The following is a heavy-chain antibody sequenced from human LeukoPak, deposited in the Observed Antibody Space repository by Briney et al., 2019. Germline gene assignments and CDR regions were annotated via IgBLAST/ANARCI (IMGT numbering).Heavy chain of an antibody. Sequence: SVKVSCKASGGTFRSYAISLVRQDPAQRLEWLGGIIPIFVTANYAQKVQGRVTITADESTSTAYMELSSLRSEDTAVYYYARVAGNVLRSLKWFPNWFDPCGQGTLVTVSS. V-gene: IGHV1-69*01. J-gene: IGHJ5*02. CDR2: IIPIFVTA. CDR1: GGTFRSYA. CDR3: ARVAGNVLRSLKWFPNWFDP. D-gene: IGHD3-3*01.